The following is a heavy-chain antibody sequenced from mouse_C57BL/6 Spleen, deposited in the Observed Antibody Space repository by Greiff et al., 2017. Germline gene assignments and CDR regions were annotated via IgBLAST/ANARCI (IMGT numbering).Heavy chain of an antibody. V-gene: IGHV1-80*01. CDR2: IYPGDGDT. D-gene: IGHD2-12*01. Sequence: QVQLQQSGAELVKPGASVKISCKASGYAFSSYWMNWVKQRPGKGLEWIGQIYPGDGDTNYNGKFKGKATLTADKSSSTAYMQLSSLTSEDSAVYFCARPFHDEAWFAYWGQGTLVTVSA. CDR1: GYAFSSYW. J-gene: IGHJ3*01. CDR3: ARPFHDEAWFAY.